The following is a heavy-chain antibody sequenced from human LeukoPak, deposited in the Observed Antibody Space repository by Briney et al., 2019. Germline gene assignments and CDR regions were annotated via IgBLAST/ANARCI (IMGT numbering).Heavy chain of an antibody. CDR2: INPNSGGT. Sequence: GASVKVSCKASGYTFTGYYMHWVRQAPGQGLEWMGRINPNSGGTNYAQKFQGRVTMTRDTSISTAYMELSRLRSDDTAVYYCARIAFGEYYDSSGYFSLDYWGQGTLVTVSS. V-gene: IGHV1-2*06. CDR3: ARIAFGEYYDSSGYFSLDY. D-gene: IGHD3-22*01. CDR1: GYTFTGYY. J-gene: IGHJ4*02.